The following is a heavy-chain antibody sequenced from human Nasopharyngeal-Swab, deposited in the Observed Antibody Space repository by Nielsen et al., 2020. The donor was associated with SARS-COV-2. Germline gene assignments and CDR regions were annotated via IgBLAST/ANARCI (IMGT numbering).Heavy chain of an antibody. CDR1: GDSVSSNSAA. D-gene: IGHD3-10*01. V-gene: IGHV6-1*01. J-gene: IGHJ5*02. CDR2: TYYRSKWYN. CDR3: ARIYPRGRWFDP. Sequence: SETLSLTCAISGDSVSSNSAAWNWIRQSQSRGLEWLGRTYYRSKWYNDYAVSVKSRITINQDTSKNQFSLQLNSVTPEDTAVYYCARIYPRGRWFDPWGQGTLVPSPQ.